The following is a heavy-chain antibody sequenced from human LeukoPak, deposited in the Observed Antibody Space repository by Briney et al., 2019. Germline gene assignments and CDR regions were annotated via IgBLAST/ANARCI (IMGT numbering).Heavy chain of an antibody. J-gene: IGHJ4*02. Sequence: GGSLRLSCAASGFTFSSYAMSWVRQAPGKGLQWVSYISSGDTITTYYADSVKGRFTISRDNAQSALYLQMNSLRAEDTGVYYCARRGMGPFDFWGQGILVTVSS. V-gene: IGHV3-48*01. D-gene: IGHD3-10*01. CDR3: ARRGMGPFDF. CDR2: ISSGDTITT. CDR1: GFTFSSYA.